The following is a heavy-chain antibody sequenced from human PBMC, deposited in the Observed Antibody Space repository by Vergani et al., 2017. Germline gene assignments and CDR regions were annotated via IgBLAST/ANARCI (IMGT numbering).Heavy chain of an antibody. J-gene: IGHJ4*02. CDR3: ALVYDILTGYYNGGYFDY. V-gene: IGHV2-5*01. D-gene: IGHD3-9*01. CDR1: GFSLSTSGVG. Sequence: QITLKESGPTLVKPTQTLTLTCTFSGFSLSTSGVGVGWIRQPPGKALEWLALIYWNDDKRYSPSLKSRLTITKDTSKNQVVLTMTNMDPVDTATYYCALVYDILTGYYNGGYFDYWGQGTLVTVSS. CDR2: IYWNDDK.